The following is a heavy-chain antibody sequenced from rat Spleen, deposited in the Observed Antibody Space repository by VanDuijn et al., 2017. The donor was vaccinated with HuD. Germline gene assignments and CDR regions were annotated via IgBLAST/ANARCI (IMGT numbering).Heavy chain of an antibody. CDR2: IIYDGSNT. Sequence: EVQLVESGGGLVQPGRSLKLSCAASGFTFSDYAMAWVRQAPKKGLEWVATIIYDGSNTYYRDSVKGRFTISRDDAKNALYLQMNSLRSEDTATYYCARAITTVHYFDYWGQGVMVTVSS. V-gene: IGHV5-17*01. J-gene: IGHJ2*01. CDR1: GFTFSDYA. CDR3: ARAITTVHYFDY. D-gene: IGHD1-1*01.